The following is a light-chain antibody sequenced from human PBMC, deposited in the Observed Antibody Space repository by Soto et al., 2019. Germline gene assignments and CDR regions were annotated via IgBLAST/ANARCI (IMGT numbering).Light chain of an antibody. CDR3: FSYTTRSTRV. Sequence: QSVLTQPASVSGSPGQSIAISCTGTSSDVGGYNYVSWHQQHPGKAPKVLISVVSNRPSGVSNRFSGSKSGNTASLTISGLQAEDEADYYCFSYTTRSTRVFGTGTKVTVL. V-gene: IGLV2-14*01. J-gene: IGLJ1*01. CDR1: SSDVGGYNY. CDR2: VVS.